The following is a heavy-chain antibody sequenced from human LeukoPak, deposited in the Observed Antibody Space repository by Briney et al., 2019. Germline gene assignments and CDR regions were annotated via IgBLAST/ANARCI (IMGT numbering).Heavy chain of an antibody. CDR1: GYTLTNYW. Sequence: GGSLRLSCAASGYTLTNYWMHWVRQAPGKGLVWVSRIRSDGSSTSFADSVKGRFTISRDNAKNTLYLQMNSLRAEDTAVYYCARNSPGYCSGGSCSSYWYFDLWGRGTLVTVSS. CDR2: IRSDGSST. CDR3: ARNSPGYCSGGSCSSYWYFDL. D-gene: IGHD2-15*01. J-gene: IGHJ2*01. V-gene: IGHV3-74*01.